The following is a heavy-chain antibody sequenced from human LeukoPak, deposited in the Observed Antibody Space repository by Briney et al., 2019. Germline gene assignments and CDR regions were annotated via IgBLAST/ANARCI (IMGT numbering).Heavy chain of an antibody. D-gene: IGHD6-13*01. CDR3: ARGLIAAGTTTIGFDY. CDR2: ISSSSSYI. V-gene: IGHV3-21*01. CDR1: GFTFSSYS. Sequence: PGGSLTLSCAASGFTFSSYSMNWVRQAPGKGLEWVSSISSSSSYIYYADSVKGRFTIYRDNAKNSLYLQMNSLRAEDTAVYYCARGLIAAGTTTIGFDYWGQGTLVTVSS. J-gene: IGHJ4*02.